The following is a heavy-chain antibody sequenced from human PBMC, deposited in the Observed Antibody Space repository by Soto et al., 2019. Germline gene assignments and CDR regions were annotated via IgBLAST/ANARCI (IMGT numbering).Heavy chain of an antibody. Sequence: SETLSLTCTVSGGSISSYYWSWIRQPPGKGLEWIGYIYYSGSTNYNPSLKSRVTISVDTSKNQFSLKLSSVTAADTAVYYCSRGLGYSSSAWFDPWGQGTLVTVSS. D-gene: IGHD6-6*01. CDR3: SRGLGYSSSAWFDP. V-gene: IGHV4-59*01. J-gene: IGHJ5*02. CDR2: IYYSGST. CDR1: GGSISSYY.